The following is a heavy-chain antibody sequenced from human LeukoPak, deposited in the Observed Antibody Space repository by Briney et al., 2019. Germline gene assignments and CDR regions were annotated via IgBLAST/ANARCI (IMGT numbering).Heavy chain of an antibody. Sequence: SVKVSCKASGYTFTGYYMHWGGQAPGQGLEWMGWINPNSGSTNYAQKFQGRVTMTRDTSISTAYMELSRLRSDDTAVYYCARDLGGWYYFAYWGQGPLVTVSS. CDR2: INPNSGST. V-gene: IGHV1-2*02. D-gene: IGHD6-19*01. CDR1: GYTFTGYY. CDR3: ARDLGGWYYFAY. J-gene: IGHJ4*02.